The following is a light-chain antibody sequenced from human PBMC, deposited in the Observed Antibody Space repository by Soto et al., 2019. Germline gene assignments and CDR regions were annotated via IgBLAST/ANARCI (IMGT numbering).Light chain of an antibody. Sequence: QSVLTQPPSASGSPGQSVTISCTGTSSDVGGYNYVSWYQQHPGEAPKLMIYEVSERPSGVPDRFAGTKSGNTASLTVAGLQAEDEAEDYCSSVAGYNNYVLFGGGTKLTVL. J-gene: IGLJ2*01. CDR2: EVS. V-gene: IGLV2-8*01. CDR1: SSDVGGYNY. CDR3: SSVAGYNNYVL.